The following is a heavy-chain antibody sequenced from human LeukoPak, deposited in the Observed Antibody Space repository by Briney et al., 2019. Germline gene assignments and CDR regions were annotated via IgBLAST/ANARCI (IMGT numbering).Heavy chain of an antibody. CDR1: TXXX. CDR2: INPNTSAT. V-gene: IGHV1-2*02. Sequence: TXXXXHWVRQAPGQGLEWMGWINPNTSATSYSQTFQGRVSMTRDTSISTAYMELSRLTFDDTAIYYCARGVDGLDYWGQGTLVTVSS. CDR3: ARGVDGLDY. J-gene: IGHJ4*02. D-gene: IGHD5-12*01.